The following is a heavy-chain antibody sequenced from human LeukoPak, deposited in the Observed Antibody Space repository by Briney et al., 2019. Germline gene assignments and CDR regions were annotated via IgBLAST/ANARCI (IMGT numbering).Heavy chain of an antibody. V-gene: IGHV3-30*18. Sequence: GGSLRLSCAASGFTFSSYGMHWVRQAPGKGLEWVAVISYDGSNKYYADSVKGRFTISRDRARNSLYLQMDSLRPEDTALYYCAKDTCGNGAYFYAMDLWGQGTSVTVSS. CDR3: AKDTCGNGAYFYAMDL. D-gene: IGHD4-23*01. CDR1: GFTFSSYG. J-gene: IGHJ6*02. CDR2: ISYDGSNK.